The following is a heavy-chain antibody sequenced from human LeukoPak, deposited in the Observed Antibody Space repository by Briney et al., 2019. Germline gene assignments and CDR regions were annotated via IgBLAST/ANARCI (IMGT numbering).Heavy chain of an antibody. J-gene: IGHJ3*02. D-gene: IGHD2-15*01. CDR1: GFTFSSYS. CDR2: ISSSSSYI. Sequence: GGSLRLSCAASGFTFSSYSMNWVRQAPGKGLEWVSSISSSSSYIYYADSVKGRFTISRDNAKNSLYLQMNSLRAEDTAVYYCARDSYCSGGSCYFKSTDAFDIWGQGTMVTVSS. CDR3: ARDSYCSGGSCYFKSTDAFDI. V-gene: IGHV3-21*01.